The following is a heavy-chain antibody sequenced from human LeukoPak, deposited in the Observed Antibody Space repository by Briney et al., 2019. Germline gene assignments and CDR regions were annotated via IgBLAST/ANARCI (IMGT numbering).Heavy chain of an antibody. D-gene: IGHD2-2*01. CDR2: INPSGGST. CDR1: GYTFTSYY. J-gene: IGHJ4*02. Sequence: ASVKVSCKASGYTFTSYYMHWVRQAPGQGLEWMGIINPSGGSTSYAQKFQGRVTMTRDTSISTAYMELSRLTSGDTAVYYCARDPKSQLLLDYWGQGTLVTVSS. V-gene: IGHV1-46*01. CDR3: ARDPKSQLLLDY.